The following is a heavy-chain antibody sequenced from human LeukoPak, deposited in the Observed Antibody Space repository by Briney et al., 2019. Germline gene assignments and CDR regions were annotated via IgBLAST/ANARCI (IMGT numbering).Heavy chain of an antibody. Sequence: SETLSLTCAVYGGSFSGYYWSWIRQPPGKGLEWIGEINHSGSTNYNPSLKSRVTISVDTSKNQFSLKLSSVTAADTAVYYCARRRRILGNIVVVPAAAFGRYYFDYWGQGTLVTVSS. CDR2: INHSGST. CDR3: ARRRRILGNIVVVPAAAFGRYYFDY. V-gene: IGHV4-34*01. CDR1: GGSFSGYY. J-gene: IGHJ4*02. D-gene: IGHD2-2*01.